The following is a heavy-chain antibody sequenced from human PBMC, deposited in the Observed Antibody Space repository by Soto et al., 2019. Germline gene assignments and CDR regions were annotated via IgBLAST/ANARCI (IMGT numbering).Heavy chain of an antibody. J-gene: IGHJ4*02. V-gene: IGHV3-30*18. Sequence: QVQLVESGGGVVQPGRSLRLSCAASGFTFSSYGMHWVRQAQGKGLAWVAVISYGGSTKYYADSVKGRFTISRDNSKNTLSLQMNSLRAEDTAVYYCAKDDGFYYFDYWGQGTLVTVSS. CDR1: GFTFSSYG. CDR2: ISYGGSTK. D-gene: IGHD3-10*01. CDR3: AKDDGFYYFDY.